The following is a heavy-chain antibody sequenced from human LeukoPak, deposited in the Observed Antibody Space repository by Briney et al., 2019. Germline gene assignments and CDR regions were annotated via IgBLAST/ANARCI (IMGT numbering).Heavy chain of an antibody. CDR1: GFTFSSYA. Sequence: GSLRLSCAASGFTFSSYAMSWIRQPPGKGLEWIGEINHSGSTNYNPSLKSRVTISVDTSKNQLSLKLSSVTAADTAVYYCARDYGDEGGYYYYGMDVWGQGTTVTVSS. J-gene: IGHJ6*02. CDR2: INHSGST. V-gene: IGHV4-34*01. CDR3: ARDYGDEGGYYYYGMDV. D-gene: IGHD4-17*01.